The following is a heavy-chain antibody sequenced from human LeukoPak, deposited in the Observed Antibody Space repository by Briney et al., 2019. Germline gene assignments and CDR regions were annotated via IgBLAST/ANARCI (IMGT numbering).Heavy chain of an antibody. V-gene: IGHV5-51*01. CDR2: IYPGDSDT. Sequence: GESLKISCKGSGYSFTSYWIGWVRQMPGKGLEWMGIIYPGDSDTRYSPSVQGQVTISADKSISTACLQWSSLKASDTAMYCGARGFWSGYYVFDYWGQGTLVTVSS. D-gene: IGHD3-3*01. CDR1: GYSFTSYW. CDR3: ARGFWSGYYVFDY. J-gene: IGHJ4*02.